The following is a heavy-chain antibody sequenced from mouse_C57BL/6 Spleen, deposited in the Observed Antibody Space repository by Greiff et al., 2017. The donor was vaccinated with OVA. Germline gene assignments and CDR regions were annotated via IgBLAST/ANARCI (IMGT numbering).Heavy chain of an antibody. J-gene: IGHJ4*01. D-gene: IGHD1-1*01. CDR2: ISYDGSN. V-gene: IGHV3-6*01. CDR3: ASGSFYYYAMDY. Sequence: EVKLVESGPGLVKPSQSLSLTCSVTGYSITSGYYWNWIRQFPGNKLEWMGYISYDGSNNYNPSLKNRISITRDTSKNQFFLKLNSVTTEDTATYYCASGSFYYYAMDYWGQGTSVTVSS. CDR1: GYSITSGYY.